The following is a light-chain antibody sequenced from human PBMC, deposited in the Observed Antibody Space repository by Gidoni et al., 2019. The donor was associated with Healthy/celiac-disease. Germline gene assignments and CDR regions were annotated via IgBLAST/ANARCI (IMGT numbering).Light chain of an antibody. Sequence: EIVLTQSPGTLSLSPGERATLSCRASQSVSSSYLAWYQQKPGQAPRLLIYGEASRANGIPDRFSGSGSGTDFTLTISRLETEDFAVYYCQKYGSSLYTFGQGTKLEIK. J-gene: IGKJ2*01. CDR3: QKYGSSLYT. CDR2: GEA. V-gene: IGKV3-20*01. CDR1: QSVSSSY.